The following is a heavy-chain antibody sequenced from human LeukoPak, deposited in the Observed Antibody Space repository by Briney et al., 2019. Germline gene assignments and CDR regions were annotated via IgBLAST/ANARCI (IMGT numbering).Heavy chain of an antibody. Sequence: SETLSLTCTVSGGSISSYYWSWLRQPPGKGPEWIGYIYYSGSTNYTPSLKSRVTISVDTSKNQFSLKLSSVTAADTAVYYCARSRLSFGPASLPDYWGQGTLVTVSS. D-gene: IGHD3-16*01. J-gene: IGHJ4*02. CDR2: IYYSGST. CDR1: GGSISSYY. V-gene: IGHV4-59*01. CDR3: ARSRLSFGPASLPDY.